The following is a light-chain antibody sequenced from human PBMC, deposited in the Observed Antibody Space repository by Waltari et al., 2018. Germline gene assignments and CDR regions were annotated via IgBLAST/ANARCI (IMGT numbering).Light chain of an antibody. Sequence: SYDVTQPRSVSVSPGQTARITCGGDNIGSKNVHWYQQKPAQAPVLVIYYDSDRPSGIPERFSGSNSGNTATLTISGVEAGDEADYYCQLWDSSIDHPLFGGGTRLTVL. J-gene: IGLJ2*01. CDR1: NIGSKN. CDR2: YDS. V-gene: IGLV3-21*01. CDR3: QLWDSSIDHPL.